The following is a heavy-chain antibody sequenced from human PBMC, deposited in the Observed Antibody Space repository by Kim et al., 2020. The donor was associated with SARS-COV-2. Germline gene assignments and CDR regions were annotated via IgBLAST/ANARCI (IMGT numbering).Heavy chain of an antibody. D-gene: IGHD3-9*01. J-gene: IGHJ5*01. V-gene: IGHV3-43*01. CDR2: VTWDGGIA. CDR1: GFTFDDYT. CDR3: ARDFYDILTGPFGGS. Sequence: GGSLRLSCVASGFTFDDYTMHWVRQGPGKRLEWVSLVTWDGGIAYYADSVKGRFTVSRDNNRNALYLQMDNLTADDTALYFCARDFYDILTGPFGGSWG.